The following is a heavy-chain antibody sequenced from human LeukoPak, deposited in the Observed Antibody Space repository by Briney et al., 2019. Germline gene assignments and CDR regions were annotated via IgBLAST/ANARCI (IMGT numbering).Heavy chain of an antibody. CDR1: GGSISNYY. Sequence: SETLSPNCTVSGGSISNYYWTWIRQPPGKGLEWIAHIYYSGTTNYNPSLKSRVTISVDTSKNQFSLKLSSVTAADTAVYYCARGKARYYDSSGPPLYYWGQGTLVTVSS. D-gene: IGHD3-22*01. CDR2: IYYSGTT. V-gene: IGHV4-59*01. CDR3: ARGKARYYDSSGPPLYY. J-gene: IGHJ4*02.